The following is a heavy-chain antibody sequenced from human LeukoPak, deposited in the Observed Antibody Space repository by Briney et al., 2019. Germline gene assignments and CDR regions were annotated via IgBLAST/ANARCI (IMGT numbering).Heavy chain of an antibody. D-gene: IGHD6-13*01. J-gene: IGHJ4*02. V-gene: IGHV3-23*01. CDR3: ANVQSQQLVLRNY. Sequence: GGSLRLSCAASGFTFSSDAISWGRQVPGKGLEWVSAISGSGGSTYYADSVKGRFTISRDNSKNTLYLQMNSLRAEDTAVYYCANVQSQQLVLRNYWGQGTLVTVSS. CDR2: ISGSGGST. CDR1: GFTFSSDA.